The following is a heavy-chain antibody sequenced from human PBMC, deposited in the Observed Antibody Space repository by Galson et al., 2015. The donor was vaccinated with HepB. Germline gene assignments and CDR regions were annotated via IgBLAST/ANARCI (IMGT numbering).Heavy chain of an antibody. Sequence: TLSLTCSVSGGSISTRNYYWSWIRQSPRKGLEWIGYVYYTGNVKYNPSLKSRVTILGDTSKNQFSLKLNSVTSTDTAVFYCARGIVDHDAFDLWGQGTMVTVSS. D-gene: IGHD1-26*01. J-gene: IGHJ3*01. CDR1: GGSISTRNYY. CDR2: VYYTGNV. V-gene: IGHV4-61*01. CDR3: ARGIVDHDAFDL.